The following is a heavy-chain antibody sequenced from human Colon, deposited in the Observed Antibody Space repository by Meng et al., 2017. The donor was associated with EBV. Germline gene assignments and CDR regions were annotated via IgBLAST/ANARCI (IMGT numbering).Heavy chain of an antibody. CDR1: GGSFSDYY. V-gene: IGHV4-34*01. CDR2: INHSGST. J-gene: IGHJ4*02. D-gene: IGHD1-20*01. CDR3: AKLARPPYYNWNDGSRAYFDY. Sequence: QLPLQQWGAGCAHTSGTFPLTCAVYGGSFSDYYWTWIRQPPVTGLEWIGEINHSGSTNYNPSLKSRVTMSVDTSKNQFSLKLSSVTAADTAVYYCAKLARPPYYNWNDGSRAYFDYWGQGTLVTVSS.